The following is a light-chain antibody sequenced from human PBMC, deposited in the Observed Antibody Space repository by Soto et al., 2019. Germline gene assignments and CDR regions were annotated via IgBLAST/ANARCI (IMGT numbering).Light chain of an antibody. CDR2: DAS. V-gene: IGKV1-5*01. CDR3: QHYNSYSWT. CDR1: QSITIW. J-gene: IGKJ1*01. Sequence: DIQMTQSPSTLSASVGDRVTITCRASQSITIWLAWYQQKPGNAPKLLIFDASSLESGVPSRFSGSGSGTEFTLTISSLQPDDFATYYCQHYNSYSWTFGQGTKVEIK.